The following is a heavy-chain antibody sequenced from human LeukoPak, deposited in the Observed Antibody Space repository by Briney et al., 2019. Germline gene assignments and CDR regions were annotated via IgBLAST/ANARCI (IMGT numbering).Heavy chain of an antibody. CDR1: GYSFTSYW. CDR3: ARLPTYYDTWGAFDI. D-gene: IGHD3-9*01. V-gene: IGHV5-51*01. CDR2: IYPGDSDT. Sequence: GESLKISCKGSGYSFTSYWIGWVRQMPGKGLEWMGIIYPGDSDTRYSPSFQGQVTISADKSISTAYLQWSSLKASDTAMYYCARLPTYYDTWGAFDIWGQGTMVTVSS. J-gene: IGHJ3*02.